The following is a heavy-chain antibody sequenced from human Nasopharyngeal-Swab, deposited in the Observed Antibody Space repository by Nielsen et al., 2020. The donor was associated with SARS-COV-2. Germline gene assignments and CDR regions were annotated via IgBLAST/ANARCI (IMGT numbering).Heavy chain of an antibody. CDR1: GYTFTGYY. V-gene: IGHV1-2*04. CDR2: INPNSGGT. J-gene: IGHJ4*02. CDR3: AREKLEGIAVASFDY. Sequence: ASVKVSCKASGYTFTGYYMHWVRQAPGQGLEWMGWINPNSGGTNYAQKFQGWVTMTRDTSISTAYMELSRLRSDDTAVYYCAREKLEGIAVASFDYWGQGTLVTVSS. D-gene: IGHD6-19*01.